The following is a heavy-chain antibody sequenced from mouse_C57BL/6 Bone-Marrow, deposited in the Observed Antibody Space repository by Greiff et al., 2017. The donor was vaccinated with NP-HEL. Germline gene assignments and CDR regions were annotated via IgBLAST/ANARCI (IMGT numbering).Heavy chain of an antibody. CDR1: GFSLTSYG. J-gene: IGHJ4*01. CDR3: ANLNSLITTVVALYAMDY. Sequence: VQLQQSGPGLVAPSQSLSITCTVSGFSLTSYGVSWVRQPPGKGLEWLGVIWGDGSTNYHSALISRLSISKDNSKSQVFLKLNSLQTDDTATYYCANLNSLITTVVALYAMDYWGQGTSVTVSS. CDR2: IWGDGST. V-gene: IGHV2-3*01. D-gene: IGHD1-1*01.